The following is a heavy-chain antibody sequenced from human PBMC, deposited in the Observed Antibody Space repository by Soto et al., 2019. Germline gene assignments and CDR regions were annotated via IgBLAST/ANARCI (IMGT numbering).Heavy chain of an antibody. V-gene: IGHV3-30*03. CDR1: GFTVSTYG. J-gene: IGHJ4*02. CDR3: TGEVASGY. Sequence: QVHLVESGGGVVQPGRSLRLSCAVSGFTVSTYGMHWVRQAPGKGLEWVAVISRDGGTKFYADSVKGRFTITRDNSRNTLFLEMNSLRGDDVAVYYCTGEVASGYWGQLTLVTVSS. CDR2: ISRDGGTK. D-gene: IGHD2-8*02.